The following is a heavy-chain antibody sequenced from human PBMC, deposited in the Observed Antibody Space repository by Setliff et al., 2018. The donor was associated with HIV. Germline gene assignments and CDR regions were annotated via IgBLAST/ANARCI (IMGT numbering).Heavy chain of an antibody. V-gene: IGHV1-46*01. CDR1: GYTFTSYY. CDR2: INPGGGST. Sequence: ASVKVSCKASGYTFTSYYMHWVRQAPGQGLEWMGIINPGGGSTSYAQKFQGRVTMTRDTSASTAYMELSSLRSEDTAVYYCARQPDYGAGDYWGQGTLVTVSS. J-gene: IGHJ4*02. CDR3: ARQPDYGAGDY. D-gene: IGHD4-17*01.